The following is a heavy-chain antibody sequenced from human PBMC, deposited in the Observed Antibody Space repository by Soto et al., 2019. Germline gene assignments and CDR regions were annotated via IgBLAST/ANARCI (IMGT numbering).Heavy chain of an antibody. V-gene: IGHV4-30-4*01. D-gene: IGHD4-17*01. CDR3: ARDGDYGDYVNEFTWYFDL. Sequence: QVQLQESGPGLVKPSQTLSLTCTVSGGSISSGDYYWSWIRQPPGKGLEWIGYIYYSGSTYYNPSLKSRVTISVDTSKNQFSLKLSSVTAADTAVYYCARDGDYGDYVNEFTWYFDLWGRGTLVTVSS. CDR2: IYYSGST. J-gene: IGHJ2*01. CDR1: GGSISSGDYY.